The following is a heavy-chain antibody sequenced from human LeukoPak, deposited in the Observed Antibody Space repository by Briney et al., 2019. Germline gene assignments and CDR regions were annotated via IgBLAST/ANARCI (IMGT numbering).Heavy chain of an antibody. J-gene: IGHJ4*02. CDR2: ISGSGGST. Sequence: GGSLRLSCAASGFTFSSYAMSWVRQAPGKGLEGVSAISGSGGSTYYADSVKGRFTISRDNSKNTLYLQMNSLRAEDTAVYYCAKGPPYYDILTGYYPDYWGQGTLVTVSS. V-gene: IGHV3-23*01. D-gene: IGHD3-9*01. CDR1: GFTFSSYA. CDR3: AKGPPYYDILTGYYPDY.